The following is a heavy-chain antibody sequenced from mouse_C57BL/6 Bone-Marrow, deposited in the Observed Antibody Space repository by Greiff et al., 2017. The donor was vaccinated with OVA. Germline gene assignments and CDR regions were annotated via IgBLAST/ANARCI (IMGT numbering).Heavy chain of an antibody. CDR2: IYPRSGNT. D-gene: IGHD6-1*01. J-gene: IGHJ2*01. V-gene: IGHV1-81*01. CDR3: ASPSHYFDY. CDR1: GYTFTSYG. Sequence: QVQLQQSGPELVKPGASVKISCKASGYTFTSYGISWVKQRTGQGLEWIGEIYPRSGNTYYNEKFKGKATLTADKSSSTAYMELRSLTSEDSAVYFCASPSHYFDYWGQGTTLTVSS.